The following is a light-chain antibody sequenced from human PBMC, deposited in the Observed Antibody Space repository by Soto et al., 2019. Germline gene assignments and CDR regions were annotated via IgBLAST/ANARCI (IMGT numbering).Light chain of an antibody. V-gene: IGKV3-20*01. CDR1: QSVSSSY. Sequence: EIVLTQSPGTLSLSPGERATLSCRASQSVSSSYLAWYQQKPGQAPRLLIYGASSRVTGIPDRFSGSGSGTDFSLTISRLEPEDFAVYYCQQYGSSPWFTFGQGTRVEIK. J-gene: IGKJ5*01. CDR2: GAS. CDR3: QQYGSSPWFT.